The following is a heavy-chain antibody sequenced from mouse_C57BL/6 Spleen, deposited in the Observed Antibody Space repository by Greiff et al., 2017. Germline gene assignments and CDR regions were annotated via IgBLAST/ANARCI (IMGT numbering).Heavy chain of an antibody. CDR3: ARSGSSLYYYAMDY. D-gene: IGHD1-1*01. Sequence: VQLQQPGAELVRPGSSVKLSCKASGYTFTSYWMHWVKQRPIQGLEWIGNIDPSDSETHYNQKFKDKATLTVDKSSSTAYMQLSSLTSEDSAVYYCARSGSSLYYYAMDYWGQGTSVTVSS. CDR1: GYTFTSYW. CDR2: IDPSDSET. J-gene: IGHJ4*01. V-gene: IGHV1-52*01.